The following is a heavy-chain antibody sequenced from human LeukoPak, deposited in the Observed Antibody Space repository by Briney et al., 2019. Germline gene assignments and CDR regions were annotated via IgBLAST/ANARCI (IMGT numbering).Heavy chain of an antibody. CDR1: GGSFSGYY. CDR2: INHSGST. Sequence: SETLSLTCAVYGGSFSGYYWSWIRQPPGKGLEWIGEINHSGSTNYNPSLKSRVTISVDTSKNQLSLKLSSVTAADTAVYYCARGFRTSGYPYYYYYYGMDVWGQGTTVTVSS. CDR3: ARGFRTSGYPYYYYYYGMDV. D-gene: IGHD3-3*01. V-gene: IGHV4-34*01. J-gene: IGHJ6*02.